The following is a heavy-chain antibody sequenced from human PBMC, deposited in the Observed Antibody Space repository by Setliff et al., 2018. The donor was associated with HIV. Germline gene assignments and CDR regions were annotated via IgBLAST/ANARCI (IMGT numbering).Heavy chain of an antibody. J-gene: IGHJ4*02. V-gene: IGHV1-69*13. CDR3: ARGSPIVWFGEFLYPEIDY. Sequence: SVKVSCKSSAGSFSIFAINWVRQAPGQGLEWMGGIIPKSNTPDYAQIFKGRLTITADESTSTAHMELVGLTSEDTAVYYCARGSPIVWFGEFLYPEIDYWGQGSLVTVSS. CDR1: AGSFSIFA. D-gene: IGHD3-10*01. CDR2: IIPKSNTP.